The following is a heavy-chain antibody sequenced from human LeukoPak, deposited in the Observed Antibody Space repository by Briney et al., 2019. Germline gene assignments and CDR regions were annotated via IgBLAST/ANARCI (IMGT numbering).Heavy chain of an antibody. CDR3: ARVRYGSGTYHESPSFDY. CDR2: IRVYNGNT. CDR1: GYTFPTYA. J-gene: IGHJ4*02. D-gene: IGHD3-10*01. V-gene: IGHV1-18*04. Sequence: GASVKVSCKASGYTFPTYAITGVRQAPGQDLEWMGWIRVYNGNTNYAQRLQGRVTMTTDTSTSTAYMELRSLISDDTAFYYCARVRYGSGTYHESPSFDYWGQGTLVTVSS.